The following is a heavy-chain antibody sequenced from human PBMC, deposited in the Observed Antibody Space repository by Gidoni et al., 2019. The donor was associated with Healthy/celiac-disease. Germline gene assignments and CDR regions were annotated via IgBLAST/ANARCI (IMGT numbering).Heavy chain of an antibody. J-gene: IGHJ4*02. D-gene: IGHD5-12*01. V-gene: IGHV3-21*01. Sequence: EVQLVESGGGLVKPGGSLTLSCAASGFTFSSYSMNWVRQAPGKGLVWVSSISSSSKYIYDADSVKGRFTISRDNAKNSLYLQMNSLRAEDTAVYYCARGEDSGYDFDYWGQGTLVTVSA. CDR3: ARGEDSGYDFDY. CDR1: GFTFSSYS. CDR2: ISSSSKYI.